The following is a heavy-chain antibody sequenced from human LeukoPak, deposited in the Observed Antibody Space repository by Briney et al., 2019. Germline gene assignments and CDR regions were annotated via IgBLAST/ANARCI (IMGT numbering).Heavy chain of an antibody. Sequence: SVKVSCKASGGTFISYAISWVRQAPGQGLEWMGRIIPIFGTANYAQKFQGRVTITTDESTSTAYMELSSLRSEDTAVYYCARSAYCSSTSCPIRGWFDPWGQGTLVTVSS. D-gene: IGHD2-2*01. CDR2: IIPIFGTA. V-gene: IGHV1-69*05. J-gene: IGHJ5*02. CDR1: GGTFISYA. CDR3: ARSAYCSSTSCPIRGWFDP.